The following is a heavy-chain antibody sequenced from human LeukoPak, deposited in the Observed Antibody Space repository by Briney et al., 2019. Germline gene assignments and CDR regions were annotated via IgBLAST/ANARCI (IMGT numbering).Heavy chain of an antibody. CDR1: GGTFSSYA. V-gene: IGHV1-69*13. Sequence: SVKVSCKASGGTFSSYAISWVRQAPGQGLEWMGGIIPIFGTANYAQKFQGRVTITADESTSTAYMELRSLRSDDTAVYYCARVGVTMIVVNWFDPWGQGTLVTVSS. CDR2: IIPIFGTA. J-gene: IGHJ5*02. CDR3: ARVGVTMIVVNWFDP. D-gene: IGHD3-22*01.